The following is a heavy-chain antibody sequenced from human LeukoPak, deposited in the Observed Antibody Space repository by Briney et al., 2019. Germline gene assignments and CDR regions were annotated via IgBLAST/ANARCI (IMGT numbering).Heavy chain of an antibody. CDR3: ARAYRAVPNTRGDY. Sequence: ASVKVSCKASGYTFTNSGISWARQAPGQGLEWMGWISGYNANTNYAHKLQGRVTMTTDISTSTAYMELRSLRSDDTAVYYCARAYRAVPNTRGDYWGQGTLVTVSS. V-gene: IGHV1-18*01. D-gene: IGHD6-19*01. CDR2: ISGYNANT. J-gene: IGHJ4*02. CDR1: GYTFTNSG.